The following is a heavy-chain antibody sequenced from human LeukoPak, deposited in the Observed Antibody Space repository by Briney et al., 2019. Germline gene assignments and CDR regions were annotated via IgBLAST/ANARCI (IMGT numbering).Heavy chain of an antibody. Sequence: SETLSLTCTVSGGSISSGGYYWSWIRQPPGKGLEWIGYIYHSGSTYYNPSLKSRVTISVDRSKNQFSLKLSSVTAADTAVYYCAKDLSTGTYPAWFAPWGQGTLVTVSS. V-gene: IGHV4-30-2*01. J-gene: IGHJ5*02. D-gene: IGHD1-1*01. CDR3: AKDLSTGTYPAWFAP. CDR1: GGSISSGGYY. CDR2: IYHSGST.